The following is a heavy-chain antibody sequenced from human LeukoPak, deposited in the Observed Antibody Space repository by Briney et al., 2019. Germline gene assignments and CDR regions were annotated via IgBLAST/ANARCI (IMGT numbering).Heavy chain of an antibody. V-gene: IGHV3-7*03. J-gene: IGHJ6*02. CDR1: GFTFSSYW. CDR2: INHNGNVN. D-gene: IGHD3-16*01. Sequence: PGGSLRLSCAASGFTFSSYWMNWARQAPGKGLEWVASINHNGNVNYYVDSVKGRFTISRDNAKNSLYLQMSNLGAEDTAVYFCAGGGGLDVWGQGATVTVSS. CDR3: AGGGGLDV.